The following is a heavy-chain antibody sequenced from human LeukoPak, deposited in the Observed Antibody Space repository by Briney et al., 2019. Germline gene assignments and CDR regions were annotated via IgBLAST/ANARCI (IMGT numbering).Heavy chain of an antibody. Sequence: GGSLRLSCAASGFTFDDYGMSWVRQAPGKGLEWVSGINWNGGSTGYADSVKGRFTISRDNAKNSLYLQLNSLRGEDTALYYCARGYYDSSGINLWGQGTLVTVSS. D-gene: IGHD3-22*01. V-gene: IGHV3-20*04. CDR3: ARGYYDSSGINL. CDR2: INWNGGST. CDR1: GFTFDDYG. J-gene: IGHJ1*01.